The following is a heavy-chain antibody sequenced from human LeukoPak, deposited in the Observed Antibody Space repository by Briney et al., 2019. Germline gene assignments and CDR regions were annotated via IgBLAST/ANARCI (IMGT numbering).Heavy chain of an antibody. Sequence: GGSLRLSCAASGFTLNIYLMSWVRQAPGRGLEWVANINKDGSEENYLDSVKGRFTVSRDNAKNSLYLQMNSLRGEDTAVYYCARSNPNRNALDLWGQGTMVTISS. CDR1: GFTLNIYL. J-gene: IGHJ3*01. D-gene: IGHD1-14*01. CDR3: ARSNPNRNALDL. V-gene: IGHV3-7*01. CDR2: INKDGSEE.